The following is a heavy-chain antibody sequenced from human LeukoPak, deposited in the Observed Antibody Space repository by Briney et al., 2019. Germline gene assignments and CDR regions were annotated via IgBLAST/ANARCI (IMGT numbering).Heavy chain of an antibody. CDR1: GGSISSYY. Sequence: ASETLSLTCTVSGGSISSYYWSWIRQPPGKGLEWIGYIYYSGSTNYNPSLKSRVTISVDTSKNQFSLRLSSVTAADTAVYYCARVTGYMIEDYFDYWSQGTLVTVSS. V-gene: IGHV4-59*01. J-gene: IGHJ4*02. CDR3: ARVTGYMIEDYFDY. CDR2: IYYSGST. D-gene: IGHD3-22*01.